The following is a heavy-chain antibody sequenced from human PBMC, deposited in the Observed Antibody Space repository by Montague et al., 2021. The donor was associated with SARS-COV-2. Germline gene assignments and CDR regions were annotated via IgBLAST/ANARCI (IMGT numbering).Heavy chain of an antibody. CDR1: GDSIRSSGYY. Sequence: SETLSLTCSVSGDSIRSSGYYWGWIRQPPGKGLEWIGTDYYSGSTNYNPSLKSRVTMPVDTSKNQFSLELRSVTAAATAVYYCARLGFVELWLNLGWFDPWGQGTLVAVSS. CDR2: DYYSGST. V-gene: IGHV4-39*01. J-gene: IGHJ5*02. CDR3: ARLGFVELWLNLGWFDP. D-gene: IGHD3-16*02.